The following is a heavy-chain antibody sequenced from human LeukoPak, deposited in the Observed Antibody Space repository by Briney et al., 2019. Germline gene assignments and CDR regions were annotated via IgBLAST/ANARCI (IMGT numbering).Heavy chain of an antibody. J-gene: IGHJ4*02. CDR3: ARGYHDFSGYWLSYFDY. Sequence: SETLSLTCTVSGGSISSYYWSWIRQPPGKGLEWIGYIYYSGGTNYNPSLKSRVTISVDTSENQFSLRLSSVTAADTAVYYCARGYHDFSGYWLSYFDYWGQGTLVTVSS. CDR2: IYYSGGT. CDR1: GGSISSYY. V-gene: IGHV4-59*01. D-gene: IGHD3-22*01.